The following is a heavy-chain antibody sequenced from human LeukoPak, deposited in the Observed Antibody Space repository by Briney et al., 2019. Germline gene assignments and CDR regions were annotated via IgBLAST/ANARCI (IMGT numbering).Heavy chain of an antibody. CDR2: ISSSSSYI. CDR3: AREVRGGYCSSTSCYTS. V-gene: IGHV3-21*01. Sequence: GGSLRLSCAASGFTVSSNYMNWVRQAPGKGLEWVSSISSSSSYIYYADSVKGRFTISRDNAKNSLYLQMNSLRAEDTAVYYCAREVRGGYCSSTSCYTSWGQGTLVTVSS. J-gene: IGHJ4*02. D-gene: IGHD2-2*02. CDR1: GFTVSSNY.